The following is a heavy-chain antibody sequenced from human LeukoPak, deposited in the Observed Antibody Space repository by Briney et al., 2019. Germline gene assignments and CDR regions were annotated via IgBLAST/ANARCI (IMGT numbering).Heavy chain of an antibody. D-gene: IGHD3-3*01. Sequence: GGSLRLSCAASGFTFSSYAMSWVRQAPGKGLEWVSAISGRGGSTYYADSVKGRFTISRDNSKNTLYLQMNSLRAEDTAVYYCAKDRTIFGVVKGDYYFDYWGRGTLVTVSS. V-gene: IGHV3-23*01. J-gene: IGHJ4*02. CDR1: GFTFSSYA. CDR2: ISGRGGST. CDR3: AKDRTIFGVVKGDYYFDY.